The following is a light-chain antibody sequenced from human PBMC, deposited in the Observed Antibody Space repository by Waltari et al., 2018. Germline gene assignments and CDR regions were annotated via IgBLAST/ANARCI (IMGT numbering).Light chain of an antibody. CDR1: TSNIGGNS. J-gene: IGLJ6*01. Sequence: LTQPPSASGTPGQRVTISCSGSTSNIGGNSVHWYQQLPGTAPKLLMYRTHQRPSGVPGRCPGSKSGTSASLAISELQSDDEGDYYCATWDDSLSVYVCGSGTTVTVL. V-gene: IGLV1-44*01. CDR2: RTH. CDR3: ATWDDSLSVYV.